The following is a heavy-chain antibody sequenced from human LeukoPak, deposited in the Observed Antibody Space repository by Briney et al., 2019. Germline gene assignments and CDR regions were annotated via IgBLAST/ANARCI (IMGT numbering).Heavy chain of an antibody. CDR1: GFPLSAFP. CDR3: VKITSVAVGNC. J-gene: IGHJ4*03. V-gene: IGHV3-64D*09. CDR2: ISSNGGRS. D-gene: IGHD4-23*01. Sequence: GGSLSSSCTASGFPLSAFPLYWVRQAPGKGLEYVSGISSNGGRSFYADSVKGRFTTSRDNSKNTLDLQMSSLRVEDTAVYYCVKITSVAVGNCRGPGTRLTVSS.